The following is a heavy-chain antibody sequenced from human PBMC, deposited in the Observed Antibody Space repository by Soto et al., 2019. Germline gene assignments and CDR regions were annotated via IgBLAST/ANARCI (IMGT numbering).Heavy chain of an antibody. Sequence: SETLSLTCTVSGGSISSNCWGWIRQSPEKGLEWVGSTYYSGTSYYNPSLKSRVTISVDTSKNQFSLKLSSVTAADTAVYYCARHWVVVVFVPWYGMDVWGQGTTVTVSS. D-gene: IGHD2-15*01. V-gene: IGHV4-39*01. CDR3: ARHWVVVVFVPWYGMDV. CDR2: TYYSGTS. CDR1: GGSISSNC. J-gene: IGHJ6*02.